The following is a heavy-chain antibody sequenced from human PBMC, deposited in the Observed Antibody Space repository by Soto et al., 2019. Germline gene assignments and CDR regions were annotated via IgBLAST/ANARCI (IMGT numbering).Heavy chain of an antibody. CDR1: GYTFSNYG. CDR2: ISGYNGNT. J-gene: IGHJ6*02. Sequence: QVQLVQSGAEVKKPGASVTVSCKTSGYTFSNYGINWVRQAPGQGLEWMGWISGYNGNTNYAQTVQGRVMMTTDTSTGTVYMELRSLKSDDTAIYYCSRFIMVGGWFDPNYYHGMDVWGQGTTVTVSS. CDR3: SRFIMVGGWFDPNYYHGMDV. V-gene: IGHV1-18*01. D-gene: IGHD6-19*01.